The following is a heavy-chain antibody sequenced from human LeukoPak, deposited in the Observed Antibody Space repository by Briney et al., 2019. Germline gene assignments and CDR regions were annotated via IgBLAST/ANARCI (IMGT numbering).Heavy chain of an antibody. V-gene: IGHV1-2*02. D-gene: IGHD3-22*01. Sequence: GASVKVSCKASGYTFTGFHMHWVRQAPGQGLEWMGWINPNSGGTYYARKFHGRVTMARDTSISTAYMELSRLKSDDTAVYYCARVSAHYDSSGYYEREDYWGQGTLVTVSS. CDR3: ARVSAHYDSSGYYEREDY. J-gene: IGHJ4*02. CDR2: INPNSGGT. CDR1: GYTFTGFH.